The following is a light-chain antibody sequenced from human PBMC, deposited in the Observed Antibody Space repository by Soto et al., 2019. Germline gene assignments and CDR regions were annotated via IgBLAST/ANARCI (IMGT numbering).Light chain of an antibody. V-gene: IGLV2-14*01. J-gene: IGLJ3*02. Sequence: QSALTQPASVSGSPGPSITISCTGTSSDIGTYNYVSWYQQHPGKVPKLMIYEVSNRPSGVSNRFSGSKSGNTASLAISGLQAEDEADYYCSSYTTSSTQVFGGGTKLTVL. CDR1: SSDIGTYNY. CDR3: SSYTTSSTQV. CDR2: EVS.